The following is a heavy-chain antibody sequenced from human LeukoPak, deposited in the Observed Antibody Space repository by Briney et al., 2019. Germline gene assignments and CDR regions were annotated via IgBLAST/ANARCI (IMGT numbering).Heavy chain of an antibody. CDR1: GDTFSTYA. D-gene: IGHD2-21*02. Sequence: ASVKVSCKASGDTFSTYAISWVRQAPGQGLEWMGGIIPIFGTPNYAQKFQGRVTITTDESTSTAYMELRSLRSGDTAVYYRARGKVVTAPGWYFDLWGRGTLVTVSS. CDR3: ARGKVVTAPGWYFDL. J-gene: IGHJ2*01. CDR2: IIPIFGTP. V-gene: IGHV1-69*05.